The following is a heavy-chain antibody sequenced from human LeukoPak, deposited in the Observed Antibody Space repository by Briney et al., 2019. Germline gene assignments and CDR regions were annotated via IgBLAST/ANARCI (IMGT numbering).Heavy chain of an antibody. J-gene: IGHJ4*02. CDR2: ISAYNGNT. CDR1: GYTFTSYG. CDR3: ARDGLWFGEYLSDPLAFDY. V-gene: IGHV1-18*01. Sequence: RASVKVSCKASGYTFTSYGISWVRQAPGQGLEWMGWISAYNGNTNYAQKHQGRVTMTTDTSTSTAYMELRSLRSDDTAVYYCARDGLWFGEYLSDPLAFDYWGQGTLVTVSS. D-gene: IGHD3-10*01.